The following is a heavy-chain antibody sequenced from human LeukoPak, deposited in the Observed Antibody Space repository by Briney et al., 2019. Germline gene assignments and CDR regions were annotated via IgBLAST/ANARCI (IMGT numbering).Heavy chain of an antibody. CDR1: GFTVSSNY. J-gene: IGHJ4*02. V-gene: IGHV3-53*01. Sequence: GGSLRLSCAASGFTVSSNYMSWVRQAPGKGLEWVSVIYSGGSTYYADSVKGRFTISRDNSKNTLYLQMNSLRAEDTAVYYCARDYYDSSGYNDYWGPGTLVTVSS. CDR2: IYSGGST. D-gene: IGHD3-22*01. CDR3: ARDYYDSSGYNDY.